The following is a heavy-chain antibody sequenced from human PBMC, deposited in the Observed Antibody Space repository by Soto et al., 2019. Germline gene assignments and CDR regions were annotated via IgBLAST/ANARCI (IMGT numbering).Heavy chain of an antibody. D-gene: IGHD4-17*01. CDR1: GITFSSYA. J-gene: IGHJ4*02. CDR2: MSGSSGST. Sequence: EVQLLESGGGLVQPGGSLRLSCVASGITFSSYAMSWVRQTPGKGLEWVSSMSGSSGSTYYADSVKGRFTISRDNSKDTLHLQMNSLRAEDTAIYYCAKDSPFGDYLGGRNFDSWGQGTLVTVPS. V-gene: IGHV3-23*01. CDR3: AKDSPFGDYLGGRNFDS.